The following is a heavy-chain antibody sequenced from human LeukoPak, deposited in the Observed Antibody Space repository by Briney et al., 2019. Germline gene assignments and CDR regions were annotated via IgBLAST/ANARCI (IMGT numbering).Heavy chain of an antibody. CDR3: ARDQDIYDSSGTAPAFDI. J-gene: IGHJ3*02. CDR2: IYTSGST. Sequence: PSQTLSLTCTVSDGSISSGSYYWSWIRQPAGKGLEWIGRIYTSGSTNYNPSLKSRVTISVDTSKNQFSLKLSSVTAADTAVYYCARDQDIYDSSGTAPAFDIWGQGTMVTVSS. CDR1: DGSISSGSYY. D-gene: IGHD3-22*01. V-gene: IGHV4-61*02.